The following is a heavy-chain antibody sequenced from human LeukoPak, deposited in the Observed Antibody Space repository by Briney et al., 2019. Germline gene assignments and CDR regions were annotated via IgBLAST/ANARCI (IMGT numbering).Heavy chain of an antibody. Sequence: SETLSLTCGVYGGSFSGYYWSWIRQPPGKGLEWIGEINHSGSTNYNPSLKSRVTISVDTSKNQFSLKLSSVTAADTAVYYCAASYSSGWYHYYYYYGMDVWGQGTTVTVSS. CDR1: GGSFSGYY. V-gene: IGHV4-34*01. D-gene: IGHD6-19*01. CDR2: INHSGST. J-gene: IGHJ6*02. CDR3: AASYSSGWYHYYYYYGMDV.